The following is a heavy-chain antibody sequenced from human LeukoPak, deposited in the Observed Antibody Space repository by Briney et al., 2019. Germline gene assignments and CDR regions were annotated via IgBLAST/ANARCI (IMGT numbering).Heavy chain of an antibody. Sequence: GSLRLSCVASGFTFNSYTLHWVRQAPGKGLEWIGYIYYSGNTNYNPSLKSRVTISLDTSRNHFSLKLSAVTAADTAVYYCARRARATGGGDYFDYWGQGILVTVSS. D-gene: IGHD2-15*01. CDR3: ARRARATGGGDYFDY. CDR2: IYYSGNT. V-gene: IGHV4-59*08. CDR1: GFTFNSYT. J-gene: IGHJ4*02.